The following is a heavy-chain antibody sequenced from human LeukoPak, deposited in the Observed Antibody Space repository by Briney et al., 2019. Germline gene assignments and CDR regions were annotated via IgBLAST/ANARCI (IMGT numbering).Heavy chain of an antibody. J-gene: IGHJ4*02. CDR1: GFTFTTYW. V-gene: IGHV3-7*03. D-gene: IGHD4-17*01. CDR2: INQDGTEK. CDR3: ARDSPIDYGVPGEASSGY. Sequence: GGSLRLSCAASGFTFTTYWMSWIRQLPGKGLEWVANINQDGTEKYYVDSVKGRFTISRDNAKNSLFLQMNSLRVEDTAVYYCARDSPIDYGVPGEASSGYWGQGTLVTVSS.